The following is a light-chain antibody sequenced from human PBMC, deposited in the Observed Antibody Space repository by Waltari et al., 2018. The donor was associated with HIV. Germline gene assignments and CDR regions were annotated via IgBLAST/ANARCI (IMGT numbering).Light chain of an antibody. V-gene: IGLV1-47*01. J-gene: IGLJ2*01. CDR1: NSNIGSNF. CDR2: RNN. CDR3: AAWDDSLSGLV. Sequence: QSVLTQAPSASGPPGQRVPISCSGTNSNIGSNFVHWYQQVPGGAPKLLIYRNNQRPSGVPDRFSGSKSVTSASLAISGLRSEDEADYYCAAWDDSLSGLVFGGRTKLTVL.